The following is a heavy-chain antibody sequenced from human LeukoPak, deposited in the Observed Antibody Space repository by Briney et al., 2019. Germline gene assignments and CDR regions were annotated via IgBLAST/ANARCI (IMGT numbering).Heavy chain of an antibody. Sequence: ASVKVSCEASGYTFTGYYIHWVRQAPGQGLEWMGWINPNSGGTNYAQKFQGRVTMTRDTSISTAYMELSRLRSDDTAVYYCAREGDGMTIPWFDPWGQGTLVTVSS. V-gene: IGHV1-2*02. CDR3: AREGDGMTIPWFDP. CDR1: GYTFTGYY. J-gene: IGHJ5*02. CDR2: INPNSGGT. D-gene: IGHD3-9*01.